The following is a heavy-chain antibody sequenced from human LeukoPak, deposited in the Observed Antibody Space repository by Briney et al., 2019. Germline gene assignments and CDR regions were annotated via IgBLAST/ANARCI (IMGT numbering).Heavy chain of an antibody. CDR3: ARVTFYYDSSAYYFLQNYFDY. CDR2: IKQDGSEI. D-gene: IGHD3-22*01. CDR1: GFTFTGYW. Sequence: PGGSLRLSCAPSGFTFTGYWMSWVRQAPGKGLEWVANIKQDGSEIYYGDSVKGRFTISRDNAKNSLHLQMNSLRAEDTAVYYCARVTFYYDSSAYYFLQNYFDYWGQGTLVTVSS. V-gene: IGHV3-7*01. J-gene: IGHJ4*02.